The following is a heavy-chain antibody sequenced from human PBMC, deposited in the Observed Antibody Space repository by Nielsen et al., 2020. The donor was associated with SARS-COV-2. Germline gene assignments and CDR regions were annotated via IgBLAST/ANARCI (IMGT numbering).Heavy chain of an antibody. CDR3: ARENLEVDAFDI. J-gene: IGHJ3*02. D-gene: IGHD5-24*01. CDR1: GYTFTGYY. CDR2: INPNSGGT. Sequence: ASVKVSCKSSGYTFTGYYMHWVRQAPGQGLEWMGRINPNSGGTNYAQKFQGRVTMTRDTSISTAYMELSRLRSDDTVVYYCARENLEVDAFDIWGQGTMVTVSS. V-gene: IGHV1-2*05.